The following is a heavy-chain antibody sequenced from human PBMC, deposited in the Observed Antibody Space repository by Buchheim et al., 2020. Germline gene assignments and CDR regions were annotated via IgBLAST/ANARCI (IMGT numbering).Heavy chain of an antibody. V-gene: IGHV4-39*01. CDR1: GGSFSSSSYS. CDR3: ARQGPVTGTWGYFDL. J-gene: IGHJ4*02. D-gene: IGHD6-19*01. CDR2: IYYSGST. Sequence: QLQLQKSGPGLVKPSETLSLTCTVSGGSFSSSSYSWGWVRQSPGKGLEWIASIYYSGSTYYNPSLKSRVTISADTSENQFSLRLSSVTVADTAVYFCARQGPVTGTWGYFDLWGQGTL.